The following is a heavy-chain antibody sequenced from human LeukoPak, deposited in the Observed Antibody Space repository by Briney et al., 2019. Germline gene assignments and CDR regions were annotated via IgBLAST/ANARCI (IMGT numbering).Heavy chain of an antibody. CDR2: IYYSGAT. J-gene: IGHJ4*02. V-gene: IGHV4-59*11. CDR1: VVSIGSHY. D-gene: IGHD3-3*01. CDR3: ARERDEVSVFGVPQYYFDS. Sequence: SETLSLTCTVSVVSIGSHYWSWVRQSPGRGLEWIGYIYYSGATNYNPSLKSRVTISLDTSKNQFSLKMNSLTAADTAVYYCARERDEVSVFGVPQYYFDSWGQGTLVTVSS.